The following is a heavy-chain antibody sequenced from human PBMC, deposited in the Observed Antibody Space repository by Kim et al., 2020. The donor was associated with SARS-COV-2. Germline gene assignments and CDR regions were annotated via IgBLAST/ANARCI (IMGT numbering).Heavy chain of an antibody. D-gene: IGHD6-19*01. Sequence: SLKSRVTISADTSKIQFSLKLSSVPAADTAVYYCARDLGGGWYPPHYFDYWGQGTLVTVSS. CDR3: ARDLGGGWYPPHYFDY. J-gene: IGHJ4*02. V-gene: IGHV4-59*01.